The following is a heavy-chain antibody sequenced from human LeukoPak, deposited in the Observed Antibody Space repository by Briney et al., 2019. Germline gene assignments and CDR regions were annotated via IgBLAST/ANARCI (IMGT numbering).Heavy chain of an antibody. V-gene: IGHV4-4*07. Sequence: SETLSLTCTVSGGSIRSYYWSWIRQPAGKGLEWIGRIYTSGSTNYNPSLKSRVTISVDTSKNQFSLKLSSVTAADTAVYYCARTDYGDSEPYFDYWGQGTLVTVSS. J-gene: IGHJ4*02. D-gene: IGHD4-17*01. CDR1: GGSIRSYY. CDR3: ARTDYGDSEPYFDY. CDR2: IYTSGST.